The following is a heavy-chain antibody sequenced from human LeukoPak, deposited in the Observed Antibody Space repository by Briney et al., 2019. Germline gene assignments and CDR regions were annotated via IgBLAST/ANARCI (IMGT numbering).Heavy chain of an antibody. CDR1: GYTFTGYY. Sequence: ASVKVSCKASGYTFTGYYMHWVRQAPGHGREWMGWINPNSGGTNYAQKFQGRVTMTRDTSISTAYMELSRLRSDDTAVYYCARAGFFGLWKQDAFDIWGQGTMVTVSS. V-gene: IGHV1-2*02. CDR2: INPNSGGT. D-gene: IGHD3/OR15-3a*01. CDR3: ARAGFFGLWKQDAFDI. J-gene: IGHJ3*02.